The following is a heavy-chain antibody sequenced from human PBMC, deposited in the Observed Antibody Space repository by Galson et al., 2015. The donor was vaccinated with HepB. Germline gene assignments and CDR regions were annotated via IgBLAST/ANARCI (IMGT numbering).Heavy chain of an antibody. J-gene: IGHJ3*02. V-gene: IGHV4-59*01. CDR1: GGSLNNYY. D-gene: IGHD3-22*01. CDR3: ARLESGYYDAFDI. CDR2: IYYSGDT. Sequence: LSLTCIVSGGSLNNYYWSWIRQAPGQGLEWIGYIYYSGDTNYNPSLTSRVIISVDASKNQFSLKLSSVTAADTAVYYCARLESGYYDAFDIWGQGTRVTVSS.